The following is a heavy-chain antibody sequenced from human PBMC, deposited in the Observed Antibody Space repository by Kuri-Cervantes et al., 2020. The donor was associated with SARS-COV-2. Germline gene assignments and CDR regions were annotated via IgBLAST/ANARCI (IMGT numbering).Heavy chain of an antibody. D-gene: IGHD6-6*01. J-gene: IGHJ3*02. V-gene: IGHV1-2*02. CDR2: INPNSGGT. Sequence: ASVKVSCKASGYTFTGYYMHWVRQAPGQGLEWVGWINPNSGGTNYAQKFQGRVTMTRDTSISTAYMELSRLRSDNTAVYYCARESIAARLDAFDIWGQGTMVTVSS. CDR1: GYTFTGYY. CDR3: ARESIAARLDAFDI.